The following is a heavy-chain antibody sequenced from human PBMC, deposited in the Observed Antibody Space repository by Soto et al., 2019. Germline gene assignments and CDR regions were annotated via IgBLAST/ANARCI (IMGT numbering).Heavy chain of an antibody. CDR2: ISDDSSRI. D-gene: IGHD3-16*01. J-gene: IGHJ5*01. Sequence: EVQLLESGGGLVQPGGYLRLSGAASGCSFSPFEMSWVRQAPGRGLEWVSFISDDSSRIYYANAVKGRFTISRDNSKYTLYLRRNSLTAEDTDVYACVKGGWLDFWGQGTLVTVSS. V-gene: IGHV3-23*01. CDR1: GCSFSPFE. CDR3: VKGGWLDF.